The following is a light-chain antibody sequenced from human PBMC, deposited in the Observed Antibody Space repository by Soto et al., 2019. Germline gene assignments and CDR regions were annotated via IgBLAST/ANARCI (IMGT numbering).Light chain of an antibody. V-gene: IGKV3-15*01. CDR3: QQYNDWPPLT. J-gene: IGKJ4*01. CDR1: QTVAYN. Sequence: EIVMTQSPATLSVSPGERATLFCRATQTVAYNLAWYQQRPGQAPRLLIYGASTRATGVPARFSGSGSGTEFTLTISSLRSEDFAVYYCQQYNDWPPLTFGGGTKVDIK. CDR2: GAS.